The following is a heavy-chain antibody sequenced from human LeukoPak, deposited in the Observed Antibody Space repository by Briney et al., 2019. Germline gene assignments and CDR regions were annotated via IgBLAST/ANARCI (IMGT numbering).Heavy chain of an antibody. V-gene: IGHV3-48*04. Sequence: GGSLRLSCAASGFTFSSYSMNWVRQAPGKGLEWVSYISGSSSTIYYADSVEGRFTISRDNAKNSLYLQMNSLRAEDTAIYYCVRDRGTYRPIDYWGQGTLVTVSS. CDR2: ISGSSSTI. CDR1: GFTFSSYS. J-gene: IGHJ4*02. D-gene: IGHD1-26*01. CDR3: VRDRGTYRPIDY.